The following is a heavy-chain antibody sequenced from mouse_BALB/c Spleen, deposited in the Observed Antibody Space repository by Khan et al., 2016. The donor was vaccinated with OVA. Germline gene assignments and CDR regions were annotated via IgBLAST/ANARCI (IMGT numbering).Heavy chain of an antibody. V-gene: IGHV1-77*01. CDR1: GYTFTDYY. J-gene: IGHJ3*01. Sequence: QVQLQQSGAELARPGASVTLSCKASGYTFTDYYINWVKLRTGQGLEWIGEISPGCGDTYYNERFKGKVTLTADKSSSTAYMQLSSLTSEAPAVYFWAGRNYLGYTFAYRGQGTLVTGSA. CDR2: ISPGCGDT. D-gene: IGHD1-2*01. CDR3: AGRNYLGYTFAY.